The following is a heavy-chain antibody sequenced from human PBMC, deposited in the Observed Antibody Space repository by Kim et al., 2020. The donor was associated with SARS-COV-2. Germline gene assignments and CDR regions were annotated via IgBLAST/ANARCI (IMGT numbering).Heavy chain of an antibody. D-gene: IGHD3-10*01. J-gene: IGHJ6*02. Sequence: QGRVTITRDTSASTAYMELSSLRSEDTAVYYCARERFGWFGELVYYGMDVWGQGTTVTVSS. CDR3: ARERFGWFGELVYYGMDV. V-gene: IGHV1-3*01.